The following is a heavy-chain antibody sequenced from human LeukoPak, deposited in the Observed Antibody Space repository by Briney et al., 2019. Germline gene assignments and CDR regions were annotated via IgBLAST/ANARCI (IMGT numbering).Heavy chain of an antibody. CDR1: GFTVSSNY. V-gene: IGHV3-53*01. CDR3: ARAVSDFWSGYTGRYYYYYMDV. CDR2: IYSGGST. D-gene: IGHD3-3*01. Sequence: PGGSLRLSCAASGFTVSSNYISWVRQAPGKGLEWVSVIYSGGSTYYADSVKGRFTISRDNSKNTLYLQMNSLRAEDTAVYYCARAVSDFWSGYTGRYYYYYMDVWGKGTTVTVSS. J-gene: IGHJ6*03.